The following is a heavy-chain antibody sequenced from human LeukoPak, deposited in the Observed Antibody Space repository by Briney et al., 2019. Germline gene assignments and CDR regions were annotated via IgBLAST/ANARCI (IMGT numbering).Heavy chain of an antibody. J-gene: IGHJ3*02. CDR3: AREATSYYDYVWGRGAFDI. V-gene: IGHV1-2*02. CDR2: INPDSGGT. Sequence: ASVKVSCKASGYTFTGYYMHWVRQAPGQGLEWMGWINPDSGGTNYAQKFQGRVTMTRDTSISTAYMELSRLRSDDTAVYYCAREATSYYDYVWGRGAFDIWGQGTMVTVSS. D-gene: IGHD3-16*01. CDR1: GYTFTGYY.